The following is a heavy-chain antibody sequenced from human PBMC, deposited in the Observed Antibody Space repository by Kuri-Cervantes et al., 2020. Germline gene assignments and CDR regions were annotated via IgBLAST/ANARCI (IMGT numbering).Heavy chain of an antibody. CDR1: GYTFTGYY. CDR2: INTNTGNP. V-gene: IGHV7-4-1*02. J-gene: IGHJ5*02. CDR3: AREGPNVLSS. Sequence: ASVKVSCKASGYTFTGYYMHWVRQAPGQGLEWMGWINTNTGNPTYAQGFTGRFVFSLDTSVSTAYLQISSPKAEDTAVYYCAREGPNVLSSWGQGTLVTVSS.